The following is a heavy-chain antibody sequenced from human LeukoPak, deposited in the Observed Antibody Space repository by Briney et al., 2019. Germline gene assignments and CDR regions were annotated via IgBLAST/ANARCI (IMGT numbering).Heavy chain of an antibody. V-gene: IGHV3-23*01. CDR3: AKSFDSSGYYYGGSFDY. D-gene: IGHD3-22*01. CDR1: GFTFSSYG. CDR2: ISGGGSST. Sequence: GGTLRLSCAASGFTFSSYGMSWVRQAPGKGLEWVSAISGGGSSTYYADSVKGRFTISRDNSKNTLFLQMNTLRAEDTAVYYCAKSFDSSGYYYGGSFDYWGQGVLVTVSS. J-gene: IGHJ4*02.